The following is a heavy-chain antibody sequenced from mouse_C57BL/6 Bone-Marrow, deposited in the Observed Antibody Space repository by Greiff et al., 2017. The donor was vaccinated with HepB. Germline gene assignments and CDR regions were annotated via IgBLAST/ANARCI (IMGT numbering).Heavy chain of an antibody. Sequence: QVQLQQSGPGLVQPSQCLSITCTASGFSFTSYGVHWVRQSPGKGLEWLGVICSGGSTDYYAAFISRLSIRRDNSKSQVFFKMNSLRADDTAIYYCARSFLGRQANAMDYWGQGTSVTVSS. J-gene: IGHJ4*01. CDR3: ARSFLGRQANAMDY. CDR2: ICSGGST. V-gene: IGHV2-2*01. D-gene: IGHD3-2*02. CDR1: GFSFTSYG.